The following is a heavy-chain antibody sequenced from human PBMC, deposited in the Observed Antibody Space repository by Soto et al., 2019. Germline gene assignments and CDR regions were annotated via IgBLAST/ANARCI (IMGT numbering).Heavy chain of an antibody. CDR2: ISQSGNT. CDR3: ARAPKVSGSSQTRPDF. D-gene: IGHD6-6*01. CDR1: SGSLSGYY. J-gene: IGHJ4*02. V-gene: IGHV4-34*01. Sequence: LPETLSLTCPIYSGSLSGYYWSWIRQPPGKGLEWIGEISQSGNTNYSPSLKSRVSISIDTSKKQFSLNLASVSAADTAVYYCARAPKVSGSSQTRPDFWGQGTLVTVSS.